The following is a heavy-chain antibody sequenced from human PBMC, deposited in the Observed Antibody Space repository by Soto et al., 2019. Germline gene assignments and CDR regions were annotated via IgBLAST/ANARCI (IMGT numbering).Heavy chain of an antibody. V-gene: IGHV3-23*01. CDR3: AKRYCSGGSCYYFDH. CDR2: ISGSGGST. Sequence: GSLRLSCAASGFTFSSYAMTWVRQAPGKGLEWVSGISGSGGSTYYADSVKGRFTISRDNSKNTLYLQMNSLRAEDTAVYYCAKRYCSGGSCYYFDHWGQGTLVTVSS. J-gene: IGHJ4*02. D-gene: IGHD2-15*01. CDR1: GFTFSSYA.